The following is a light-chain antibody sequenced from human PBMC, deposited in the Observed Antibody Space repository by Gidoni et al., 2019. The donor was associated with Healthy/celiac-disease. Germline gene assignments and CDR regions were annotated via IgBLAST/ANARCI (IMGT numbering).Light chain of an antibody. CDR2: WAS. J-gene: IGKJ1*01. V-gene: IGKV4-1*01. CDR1: QRVLYSSNHKNY. CDR3: QQYYSTPRT. Sequence: DIVMTQSPDSLAVSLGERATINCKSSQRVLYSSNHKNYLAWYQQKPGQPPKLLIYWASTRESGVPDRFSGSGSGTDFTLTISSLQAEDVAVYYCQQYYSTPRTFGQGTKVEIK.